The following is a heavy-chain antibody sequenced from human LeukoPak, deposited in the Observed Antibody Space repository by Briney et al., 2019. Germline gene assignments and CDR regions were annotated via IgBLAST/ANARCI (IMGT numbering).Heavy chain of an antibody. CDR2: INPNSGGR. CDR3: ARGDYYDSSGYPDC. Sequence: ASVKVSGKASGYTFTGHYMHWVRQAPGQGLEWMGWINPNSGGRDYAQKFQGRVTLTRDTSISTAYMELSRLRSDDTAVYYCARGDYYDSSGYPDCWGQGTLVTVSS. D-gene: IGHD3-22*01. V-gene: IGHV1-2*02. CDR1: GYTFTGHY. J-gene: IGHJ4*02.